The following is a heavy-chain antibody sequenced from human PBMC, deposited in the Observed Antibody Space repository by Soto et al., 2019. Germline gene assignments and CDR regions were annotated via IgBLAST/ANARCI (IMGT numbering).Heavy chain of an antibody. V-gene: IGHV4-61*05. D-gene: IGHD2-15*01. Sequence: SETLSLTCTVSGGSISSSSYYWGWIRQPPGRGLEWIGYIYYSGSTNYNPSLKSRVTISVDTSKNQFSLKLSSVTAADTAVYYCARILYCSGGSCYYYFDYWGQGTLVTVSS. CDR3: ARILYCSGGSCYYYFDY. CDR1: GGSISSSSYY. CDR2: IYYSGST. J-gene: IGHJ4*02.